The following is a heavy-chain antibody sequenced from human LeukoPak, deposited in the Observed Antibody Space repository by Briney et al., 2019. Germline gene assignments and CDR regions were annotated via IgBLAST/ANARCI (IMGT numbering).Heavy chain of an antibody. Sequence: ASVKVSCKVSGYTLTELSMHWVRQAPGKGLEWMGGFDPEDGETIYAQKFQGRVTITRNTSISTAYMELSSLRSEDTAVYYCARVRRITIFGVEQQNWFDPWGQGTLVTVSS. CDR3: ARVRRITIFGVEQQNWFDP. D-gene: IGHD3-3*01. V-gene: IGHV1-24*01. CDR2: FDPEDGET. J-gene: IGHJ5*02. CDR1: GYTLTELS.